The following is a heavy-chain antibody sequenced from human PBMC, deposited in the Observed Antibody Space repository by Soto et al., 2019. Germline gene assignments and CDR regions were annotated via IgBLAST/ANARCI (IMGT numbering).Heavy chain of an antibody. Sequence: SETLSLTCAVYGGSFSGYYWTWIRQPPGKGLEWIAEINHSGRSNSNPSLKSRVTVSVDTSKNQFSLKLSSVTAADTAAYYCARGISMTVEVQRDAPDKYFFDSWGQGTLVTVSS. J-gene: IGHJ4*02. CDR3: ARGISMTVEVQRDAPDKYFFDS. CDR1: GGSFSGYY. D-gene: IGHD3-22*01. CDR2: INHSGRS. V-gene: IGHV4-34*01.